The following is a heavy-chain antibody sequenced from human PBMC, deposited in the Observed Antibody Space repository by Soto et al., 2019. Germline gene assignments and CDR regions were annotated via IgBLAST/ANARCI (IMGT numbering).Heavy chain of an antibody. V-gene: IGHV3-21*01. CDR1: GFTFSTYI. CDR3: ARGEVNYYDRSGYTRFDY. CDR2: VSSDSTYI. Sequence: GGSLRLSCAASGFTFSTYIMNWVRQAPGKGLEWPSSVSSDSTYIYYADSVRGRFTISRDDATNSLYLQMHSLRAEDTALYYCARGEVNYYDRSGYTRFDYWGEGTLITFSS. J-gene: IGHJ4*02. D-gene: IGHD3-22*01.